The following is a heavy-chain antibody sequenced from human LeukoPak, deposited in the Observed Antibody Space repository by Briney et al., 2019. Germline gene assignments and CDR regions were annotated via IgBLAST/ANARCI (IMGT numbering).Heavy chain of an antibody. J-gene: IGHJ3*02. CDR2: ISSSSYI. CDR3: ARDSGNYLDAFDI. CDR1: GFTFSRHS. Sequence: GGSLTLSCAASGFTFSRHSINWVRQAPGKGLEWVSSISSSSYIYYADSVKGRFTISRDNAKNSLYLQMNSLRAEDTAVYYCARDSGNYLDAFDIWGQGTMVTVSS. V-gene: IGHV3-21*01. D-gene: IGHD1-7*01.